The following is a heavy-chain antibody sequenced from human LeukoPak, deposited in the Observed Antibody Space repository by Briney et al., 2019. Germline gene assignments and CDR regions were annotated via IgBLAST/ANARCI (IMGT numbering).Heavy chain of an antibody. J-gene: IGHJ4*02. CDR1: GGSISSSSYY. V-gene: IGHV4-39*07. CDR3: ARVVESMTVPNSFDY. Sequence: SETLSLTCTVSGGSISSSSYYWGWIRQPPGKGLEWIGSIYYSGSTYYNPSLKSRVTISVDTSKNQFSLKLSSVTAADTAVYYCARVVESMTVPNSFDYWGQGTLVTVSS. CDR2: IYYSGST. D-gene: IGHD2-21*01.